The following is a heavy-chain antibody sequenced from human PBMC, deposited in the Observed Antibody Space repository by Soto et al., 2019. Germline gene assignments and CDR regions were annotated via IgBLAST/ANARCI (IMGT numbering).Heavy chain of an antibody. V-gene: IGHV3-11*01. CDR1: GFTLSDYY. CDR2: ISSASSNI. Sequence: LRLSCTASGFTLSDYYMTWIRQAPGKGLEWVAYISSASSNINYADSVKGRFTISRDNAKNLVSLQMISLRADDTAVYFCARRRNSGGDSWGQGALVTVSS. J-gene: IGHJ5*01. CDR3: ARRRNSGGDS. D-gene: IGHD6-19*01.